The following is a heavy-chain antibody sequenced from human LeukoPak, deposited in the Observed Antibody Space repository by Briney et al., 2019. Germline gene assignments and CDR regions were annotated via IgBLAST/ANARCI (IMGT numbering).Heavy chain of an antibody. CDR3: ARGQWNGLDTNHYHYGMDV. V-gene: IGHV1-69*13. D-gene: IGHD6-19*01. CDR2: IIPVVGTS. J-gene: IGHJ6*02. CDR1: GGTFSSYV. Sequence: SVKVSCKASGGTFSSYVISWVRQAPGQGLEWMGGIIPVVGTSYHAQRLQGRVTISADEHTSTAYMEPNSLRSEDTAVYYCARGQWNGLDTNHYHYGMDVWGQGTTVTVSS.